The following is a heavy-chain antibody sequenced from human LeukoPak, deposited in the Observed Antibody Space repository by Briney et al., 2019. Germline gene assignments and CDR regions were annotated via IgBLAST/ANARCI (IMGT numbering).Heavy chain of an antibody. CDR2: INAGNGNA. Sequence: ASVKVSCKASGYTFTSYAMHWVRQAPGQRLEWMGWINAGNGNAKYSQKFQGRVTITRDTSASTAYMELSSLRSEDTAVYYCARDESSSWYRMWGKFDPWGQGTLDTVSS. CDR3: ARDESSSWYRMWGKFDP. V-gene: IGHV1-3*01. CDR1: GYTFTSYA. J-gene: IGHJ5*02. D-gene: IGHD6-13*01.